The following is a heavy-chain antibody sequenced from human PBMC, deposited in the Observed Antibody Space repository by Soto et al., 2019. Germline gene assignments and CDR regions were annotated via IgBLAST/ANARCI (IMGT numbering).Heavy chain of an antibody. J-gene: IGHJ6*02. Sequence: QVQLQESGPGLVKPSQTLSLTCTVSGGSNSSGDYYWSWIRQPPGKGLEWIGYIYYSGSTYYNPSLKSRVTISVDTSKNQFSLKLSSVTAADTAVYYCVRDYGDSYYYYYGMDVWGQGTTVTVSS. CDR2: IYYSGST. CDR3: VRDYGDSYYYYYGMDV. V-gene: IGHV4-30-4*01. D-gene: IGHD4-17*01. CDR1: GGSNSSGDYY.